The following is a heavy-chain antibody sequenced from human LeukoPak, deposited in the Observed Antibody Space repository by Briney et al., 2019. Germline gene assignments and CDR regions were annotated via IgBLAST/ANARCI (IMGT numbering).Heavy chain of an antibody. CDR2: ISYDGSNE. Sequence: GGSLRLSCAASGFTFSGYAVHWVRQAPGKGLEWVAVISYDGSNEYYADSVKGRFTISRDNSKNTLYLQMNSLSVEDTAVYYCARVGYYASGPFSYFDYWGQGTLVTVSS. CDR3: ARVGYYASGPFSYFDY. V-gene: IGHV3-30-3*01. D-gene: IGHD3-10*01. CDR1: GFTFSGYA. J-gene: IGHJ4*02.